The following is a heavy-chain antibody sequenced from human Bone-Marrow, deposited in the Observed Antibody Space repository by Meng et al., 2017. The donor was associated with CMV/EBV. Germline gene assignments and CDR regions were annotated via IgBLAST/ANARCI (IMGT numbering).Heavy chain of an antibody. V-gene: IGHV3-20*01. CDR2: INWNGGST. D-gene: IGHD3-3*01. CDR3: LRDYDFWSRGGY. Sequence: GESLKIYCAASGFTFDDYGMSWVRQAPGKGLEWVSGINWNGGSTGYADSVKGRFTISRDNAKNSLYLQMNSLRAEDTALYHCLRDYDFWSRGGYWGQGTLVTVSS. J-gene: IGHJ4*02. CDR1: GFTFDDYG.